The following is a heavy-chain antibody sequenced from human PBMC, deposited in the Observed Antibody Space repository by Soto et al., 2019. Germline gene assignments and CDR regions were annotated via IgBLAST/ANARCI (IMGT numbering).Heavy chain of an antibody. CDR2: IYYSGST. V-gene: IGHV4-59*01. D-gene: IGHD6-13*01. Sequence: PSETLSLPCTVAGGSSSSYYCRWIRQPPGKGLEWIGYIYYSGSTNYNPSLKSRVTISVDTSKNQFSLKLSSVTAADTAVYYCAREVAVAAAEYYFDYWGQGTLVTVSS. CDR1: GGSSSSYY. J-gene: IGHJ4*02. CDR3: AREVAVAAAEYYFDY.